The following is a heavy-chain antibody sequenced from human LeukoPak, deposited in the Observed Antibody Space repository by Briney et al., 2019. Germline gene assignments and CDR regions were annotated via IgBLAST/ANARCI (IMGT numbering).Heavy chain of an antibody. Sequence: EASVKVSCKASGYTFTGYYMHWVRQAPGQGLEWMGWINPNSGGTNYAQKFQGRVTMTRDTSISTAYMELSRLRSDDTAVYYCARLGTYNWNDDGFGDYWGQGTLITVSS. CDR3: ARLGTYNWNDDGFGDY. D-gene: IGHD1-1*01. V-gene: IGHV1-2*02. CDR1: GYTFTGYY. CDR2: INPNSGGT. J-gene: IGHJ4*02.